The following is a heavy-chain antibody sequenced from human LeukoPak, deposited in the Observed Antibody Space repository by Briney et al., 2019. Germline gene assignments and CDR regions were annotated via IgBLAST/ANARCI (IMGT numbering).Heavy chain of an antibody. CDR2: ISSSSSYI. Sequence: GGSLRLSCAASGFTFSSYSMNWVRQAPGKGLEWVSSISSSSSYIYYADSVKGRFTISRDNSKNTLYLQMNSLRAEDTAVYYCARDPDPYYDFWSGYFGYYFDYWGQGTLVTVSS. CDR3: ARDPDPYYDFWSGYFGYYFDY. D-gene: IGHD3-3*01. V-gene: IGHV3-21*01. CDR1: GFTFSSYS. J-gene: IGHJ4*02.